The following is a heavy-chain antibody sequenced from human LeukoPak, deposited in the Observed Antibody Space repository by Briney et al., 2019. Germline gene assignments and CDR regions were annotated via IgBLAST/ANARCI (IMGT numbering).Heavy chain of an antibody. CDR2: INSDGSIT. CDR3: ASRDYTSSKY. D-gene: IGHD2-2*02. CDR1: VFAISRYW. Sequence: GGSLRLSCAASVFAISRYWMHWVRQAPGKGLVWVSDINSDGSITRYADSVKGRFTISRDNAKNTLYLQMNSLRAEETAVYYCASRDYTSSKYWGQGTLVTVSS. V-gene: IGHV3-74*01. J-gene: IGHJ4*02.